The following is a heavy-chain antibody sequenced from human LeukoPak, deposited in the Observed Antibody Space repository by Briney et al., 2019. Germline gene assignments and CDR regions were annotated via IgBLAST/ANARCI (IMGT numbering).Heavy chain of an antibody. D-gene: IGHD5-12*01. J-gene: IGHJ4*02. CDR2: IKQDESEK. V-gene: IGHV3-7*01. CDR1: GFTFSNYW. Sequence: GGSLRLSCVFSGFTFSNYWMSWVRQAPGKGLEWVANIKQDESEKHYVDSVKGRFTISRDNAKNSLYLQMNSLRAEDTAVYYCARDPRYSGYDYFDYWGQGTLVTVSS. CDR3: ARDPRYSGYDYFDY.